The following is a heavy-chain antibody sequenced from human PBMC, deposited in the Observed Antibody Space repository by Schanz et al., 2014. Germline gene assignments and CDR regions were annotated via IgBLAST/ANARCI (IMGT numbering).Heavy chain of an antibody. Sequence: EVQLLESGGTLVRPGGSLRLSCAASGFTFSDYSMNWVRQVPGKGLEWVSTIGTSGGTNYAESVKGRFTISRDNSKNTLYLQMDSLRAEDTAVYFCAKKVPAYNPFDSWGQGTLVTVSS. CDR3: AKKVPAYNPFDS. CDR1: GFTFSDYS. V-gene: IGHV3-23*01. CDR2: IGTSGGT. J-gene: IGHJ4*02. D-gene: IGHD1-1*01.